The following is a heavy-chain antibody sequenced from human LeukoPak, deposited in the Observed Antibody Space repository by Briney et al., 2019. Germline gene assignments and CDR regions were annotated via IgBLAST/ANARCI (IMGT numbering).Heavy chain of an antibody. J-gene: IGHJ4*02. Sequence: GGSLRLSXAASGFTFSSYWMSWVRQAPGKGLEWVANIKQDGSEIYYVDSVKGRFTISGDNAKNSLYLQMNSLRAEDTAVYYCARDTIVGATHFDYWGQGTLVTVSS. D-gene: IGHD1-26*01. CDR1: GFTFSSYW. CDR2: IKQDGSEI. V-gene: IGHV3-7*01. CDR3: ARDTIVGATHFDY.